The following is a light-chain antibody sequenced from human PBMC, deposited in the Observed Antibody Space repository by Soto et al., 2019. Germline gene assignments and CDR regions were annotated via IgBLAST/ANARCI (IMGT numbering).Light chain of an antibody. V-gene: IGKV1-5*03. CDR3: QEYSCSPPVYT. J-gene: IGKJ2*01. Sequence: DIQMTQSPSTLSASVGDRVTITCQASQSISDYLAWYQQKPGKAPNLLIYKASSLESGVPSRFSGSGSGTEFTLTISSLQPDDFATDYCQEYSCSPPVYTFGQGTKLEIK. CDR2: KAS. CDR1: QSISDY.